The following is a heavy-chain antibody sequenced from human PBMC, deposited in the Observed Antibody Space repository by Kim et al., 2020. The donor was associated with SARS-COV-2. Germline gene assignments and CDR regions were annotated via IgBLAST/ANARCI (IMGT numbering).Heavy chain of an antibody. J-gene: IGHJ6*02. CDR2: IWYDGSNK. V-gene: IGHV3-33*01. CDR3: ARDYVSSGWSGLLRSYYYYYGMDV. CDR1: GFTFSSYG. D-gene: IGHD6-19*01. Sequence: GGSLRLSCAASGFTFSSYGMHWVRQAPGKGLEWVAVIWYDGSNKYYADSVKGRFTISRDNSKNTLYLQMNSLRAEDTAVYYCARDYVSSGWSGLLRSYYYYYGMDVWGQGTTVTVSS.